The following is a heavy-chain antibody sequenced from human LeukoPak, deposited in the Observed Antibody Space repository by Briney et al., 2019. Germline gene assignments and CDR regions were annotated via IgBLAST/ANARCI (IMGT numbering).Heavy chain of an antibody. J-gene: IGHJ4*02. Sequence: GGSLRLSCAASALTSSSYEMNRVRQAPRKGLEWGSYISSSGSTIYYADSAKGRFTISRDNAKNSLYLQMNSLRAEDTALYYCAKAGGIAAAHWGQGTLVTVSS. V-gene: IGHV3-48*03. CDR1: ALTSSSYE. CDR2: ISSSGSTI. D-gene: IGHD6-13*01. CDR3: AKAGGIAAAH.